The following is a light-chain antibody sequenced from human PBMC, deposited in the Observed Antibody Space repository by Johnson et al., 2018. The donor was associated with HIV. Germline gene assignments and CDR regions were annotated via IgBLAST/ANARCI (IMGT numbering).Light chain of an antibody. J-gene: IGLJ1*01. V-gene: IGLV1-51*02. CDR3: GAWDSSLSRYF. Sequence: QSVLTQPPSVSAAPGQKVTISCSGSSSNIGNNYVSWYQQLPGTAPKLLIYENSKRPSGIPDRFSGSQSGTSATLGITGLQTGDEADYYCGAWDSSLSRYFFATGTKITVL. CDR1: SSNIGNNY. CDR2: ENS.